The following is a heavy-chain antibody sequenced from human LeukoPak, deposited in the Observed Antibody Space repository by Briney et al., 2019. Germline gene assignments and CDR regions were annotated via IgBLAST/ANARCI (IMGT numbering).Heavy chain of an antibody. CDR1: GFSFSAAW. J-gene: IGHJ4*02. Sequence: SGGSLRLSCAASGFSFSAAWMTWVRQAPGKGLEWVATIKNDGSDKYYVDSVKGRFTLSRDNAKNSVYLQMNSLRVEDTAVYYCVNLGYSDGGQGTLVTVSS. D-gene: IGHD5-12*01. V-gene: IGHV3-7*01. CDR3: VNLGYSD. CDR2: IKNDGSDK.